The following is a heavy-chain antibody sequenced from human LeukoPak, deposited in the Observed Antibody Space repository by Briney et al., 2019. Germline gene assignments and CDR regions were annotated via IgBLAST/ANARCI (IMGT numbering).Heavy chain of an antibody. CDR1: GFTFSGKW. D-gene: IGHD1-26*01. V-gene: IGHV3-74*01. CDR3: ARDLVGATSGDPYYYYGMDV. J-gene: IGHJ6*02. CDR2: IKGDGSST. Sequence: GGSLRLSCAASGFTFSGKWMHWVRQAPGKGLVWVSRIKGDGSSTSYADSVKGRFTISRDNSKNTLYLQMNSLRAEDTAVYYCARDLVGATSGDPYYYYGMDVWGQGTTVTVSS.